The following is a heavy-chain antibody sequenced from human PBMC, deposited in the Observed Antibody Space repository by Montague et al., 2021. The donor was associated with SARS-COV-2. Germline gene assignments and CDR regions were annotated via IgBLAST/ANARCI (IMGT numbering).Heavy chain of an antibody. CDR3: AGWKVYCGGGSCYSNRFDI. D-gene: IGHD2-15*01. Sequence: SETLSLTCTVSGGSISSSSYYWGWIRQPPGKGLGWIGCIYYSGSTYYTPSLKSRVTISVATSKNQFSLKLSSVTAADTAVYYCAGWKVYCGGGSCYSNRFDIWGQGTMVTVSS. CDR1: GGSISSSSYY. J-gene: IGHJ3*02. CDR2: IYYSGST. V-gene: IGHV4-39*01.